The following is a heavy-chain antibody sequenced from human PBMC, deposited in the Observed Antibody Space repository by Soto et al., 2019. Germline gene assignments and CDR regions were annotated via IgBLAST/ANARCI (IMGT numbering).Heavy chain of an antibody. CDR1: GFSLSTSGVG. D-gene: IGHD3-10*01. CDR3: AHRSGRYGSGVNWFDP. V-gene: IGHV2-5*02. Sequence: QITLKESGPTLVKPTQTLTLTCTFSGFSLSTSGVGVGWIRQPPGKALEWLALIYWDDDKRYSPSLKSRLTITKDTSKNQVVLTMTTIDPVDTATYYCAHRSGRYGSGVNWFDPWGQGTLVTVSS. CDR2: IYWDDDK. J-gene: IGHJ5*02.